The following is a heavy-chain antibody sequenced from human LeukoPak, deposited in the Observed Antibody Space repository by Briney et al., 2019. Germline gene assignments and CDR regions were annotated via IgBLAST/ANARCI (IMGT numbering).Heavy chain of an antibody. CDR2: IKQDGSQQ. CDR1: EFTFSKYW. D-gene: IGHD6-19*01. Sequence: GGALRLSCEGSEFTFSKYWMSWVRQAPGKGLEWVAKIKQDGSQQLYVDSVRGRFTISRDNAKNSVYLQMNSLTVEDTAIYYCARDGHRCGWSYWYFDLWGRGIQVTVSS. V-gene: IGHV3-7*01. J-gene: IGHJ2*01. CDR3: ARDGHRCGWSYWYFDL.